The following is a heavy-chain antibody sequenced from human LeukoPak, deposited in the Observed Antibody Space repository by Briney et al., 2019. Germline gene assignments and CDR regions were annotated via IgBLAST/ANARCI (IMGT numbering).Heavy chain of an antibody. CDR3: ARYSGWHFDY. J-gene: IGHJ4*02. V-gene: IGHV4-59*06. D-gene: IGHD6-19*01. Sequence: SETLSLTCAVYGGSFSGYYWSWVRQPPGKGLEWIGYIYYSGSTYYNPSRKRRVTISVDTSKNQFSLKLSSVTAADTAVYYCARYSGWHFDYWGQGTLVTVSS. CDR2: IYYSGST. CDR1: GGSFSGYY.